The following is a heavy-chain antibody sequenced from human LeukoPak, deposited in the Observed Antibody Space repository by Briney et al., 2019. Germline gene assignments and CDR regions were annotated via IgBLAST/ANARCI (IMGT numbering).Heavy chain of an antibody. J-gene: IGHJ6*02. V-gene: IGHV3-43*02. CDR3: AKDPASYGSTSYYYGMDV. CDR1: GFTFDDYA. D-gene: IGHD5-18*01. CDR2: ISGDGGST. Sequence: GGSLRLFCAASGFTFDDYAMHWVRQAPGKGLEWVSLISGDGGSTYYADSVKGRFTISRDNSKNSLYLQMNSLRTEDTALYYCAKDPASYGSTSYYYGMDVWGQGTTVTVSS.